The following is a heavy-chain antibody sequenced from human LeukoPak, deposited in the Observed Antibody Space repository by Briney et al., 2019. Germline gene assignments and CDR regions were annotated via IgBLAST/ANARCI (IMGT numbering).Heavy chain of an antibody. D-gene: IGHD3-22*01. V-gene: IGHV1-69*06. CDR2: IIPIFGTA. CDR1: GGTFSSYA. J-gene: IGHJ4*02. CDR3: ARNPLNSSGYQFDY. Sequence: AASVKVSCKASGGTFSSYAISWVRQAPGQGLEWMGGIIPIFGTANYAQKFQGRVTITADKSTSTAYMELSSLRSEDTAVYYCARNPLNSSGYQFDYWGQGTLVTVSS.